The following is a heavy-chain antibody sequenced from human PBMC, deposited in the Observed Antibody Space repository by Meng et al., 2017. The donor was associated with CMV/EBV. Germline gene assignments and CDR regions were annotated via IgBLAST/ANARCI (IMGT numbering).Heavy chain of an antibody. CDR2: MNPNSGNT. Sequence: ASVKVSCKTSGYTFIDFHMHWVRQAPGQGLEWMGWMNPNSGNTGYAQKFQGRVTMTRNTSISTAYMELSSLRSEDTAVYYCARVSRVCSSTSCYIRYYFAYWGQGTLVTVSS. J-gene: IGHJ4*02. D-gene: IGHD2-2*02. CDR1: GYTFIDFH. CDR3: ARVSRVCSSTSCYIRYYFAY. V-gene: IGHV1-8*02.